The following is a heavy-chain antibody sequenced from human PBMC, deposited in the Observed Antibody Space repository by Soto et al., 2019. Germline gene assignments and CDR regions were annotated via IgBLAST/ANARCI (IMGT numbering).Heavy chain of an antibody. Sequence: QAQLMQSGAEVKKPGASVKVSCKASGYTFTSYGIGWVRQAPGQGPEWMGWISANNGYTKYAQKLQGRLTMTTDTSTSTAYMELWSLTSDDTAVYYCARSNSVSIAVDFYGMDVWGQGTTVTVSS. V-gene: IGHV1-18*01. CDR1: GYTFTSYG. CDR3: ARSNSVSIAVDFYGMDV. J-gene: IGHJ6*02. D-gene: IGHD6-6*01. CDR2: ISANNGYT.